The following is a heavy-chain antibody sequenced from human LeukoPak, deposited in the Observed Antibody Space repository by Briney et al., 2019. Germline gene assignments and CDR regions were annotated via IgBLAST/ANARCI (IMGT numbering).Heavy chain of an antibody. D-gene: IGHD3-10*01. Sequence: ASVKVSCKASGYTFPDFDIHWVRQAPGQGLEWMGRISPKSGSTDYAQKFQGRVSMTRDTSINTAYMELSSLRSDDTAVFYCARKSSGTFFNWGQGTLVTVSS. CDR1: GYTFPDFD. CDR3: ARKSSGTFFN. CDR2: ISPKSGST. J-gene: IGHJ4*02. V-gene: IGHV1-2*02.